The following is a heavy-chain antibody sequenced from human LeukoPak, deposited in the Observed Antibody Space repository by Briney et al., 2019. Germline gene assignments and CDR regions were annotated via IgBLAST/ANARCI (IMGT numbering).Heavy chain of an antibody. D-gene: IGHD6-19*01. J-gene: IGHJ4*02. Sequence: PGGSLRLSCTASGFTFSNHGMHWVRQAPGKGLEWVAFIRYDGSKKYYADSVKGRFTISRDNSKNTLYLQMNSLRAEDTAVYYCARESSSGWYNWGQGTLVTVSS. CDR1: GFTFSNHG. CDR3: ARESSSGWYN. CDR2: IRYDGSKK. V-gene: IGHV3-30*02.